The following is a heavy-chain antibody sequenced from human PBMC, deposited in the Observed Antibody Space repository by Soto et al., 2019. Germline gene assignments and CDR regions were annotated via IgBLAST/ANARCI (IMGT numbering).Heavy chain of an antibody. CDR1: GYSISSGYY. J-gene: IGHJ5*02. V-gene: IGHV4-38-2*02. Sequence: SETLSLTCAVSGYSISSGYYWGWIRQPPGKGLEWIGSIYHSGSTYYNPSLKSRVTISVDTSKNQFSLKLSSVTAADTAVYYCARDSGYGGAGDVDPWGQGTLVTVSS. CDR2: IYHSGST. D-gene: IGHD5-12*01. CDR3: ARDSGYGGAGDVDP.